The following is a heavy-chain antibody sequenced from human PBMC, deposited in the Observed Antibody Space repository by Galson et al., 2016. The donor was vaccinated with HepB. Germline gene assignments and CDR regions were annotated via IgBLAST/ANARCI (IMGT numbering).Heavy chain of an antibody. Sequence: SVKVSCKASGYNLIDHYMHWVRLAPGQGLEWMAWINGNSGGTNYAHRFQGRITVTRETSINTVYLELSSLTSDDRAVYYCVRGTGVGWPLDYWGQGTLVTVSS. CDR1: GYNLIDHY. CDR3: VRGTGVGWPLDY. V-gene: IGHV1-2*02. J-gene: IGHJ4*02. CDR2: INGNSGGT. D-gene: IGHD1-26*01.